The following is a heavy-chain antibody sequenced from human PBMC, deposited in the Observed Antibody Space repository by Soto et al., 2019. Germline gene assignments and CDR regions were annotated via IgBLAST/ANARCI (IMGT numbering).Heavy chain of an antibody. CDR2: IVVGSGNT. CDR1: GFTFTSSA. V-gene: IGHV1-58*01. Sequence: SVKVSCKASGFTFTSSAVQWVRQARGQRLEWIGWIVVGSGNTNYAQKFQERVTITRDMSTSTAYMELSSLRSEDTAVYYCAADLFTYVLTGYRFDYWGQRTLVTVSS. D-gene: IGHD3-9*01. J-gene: IGHJ4*02. CDR3: AADLFTYVLTGYRFDY.